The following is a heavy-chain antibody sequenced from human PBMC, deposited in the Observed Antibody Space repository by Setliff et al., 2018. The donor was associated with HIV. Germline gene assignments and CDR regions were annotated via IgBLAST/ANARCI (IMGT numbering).Heavy chain of an antibody. CDR2: LNPNGGST. CDR1: GYAFTYYY. V-gene: IGHV1-46*01. CDR3: ARAYYDSVWGSHRYRFYYFDY. Sequence: ASVKVSCKTSGYAFTYYYIHWVRQAPGQGLEWLGTLNPNGGSTTYAQKFQGRVTMTTDTSTRTVYMELRSLRSDDTAVYYCARAYYDSVWGSHRYRFYYFDYWGQGSLVTVSS. D-gene: IGHD3-16*02. J-gene: IGHJ4*02.